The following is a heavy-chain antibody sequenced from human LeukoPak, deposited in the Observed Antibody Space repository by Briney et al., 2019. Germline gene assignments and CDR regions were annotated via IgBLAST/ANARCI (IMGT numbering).Heavy chain of an antibody. CDR3: AKDFLYNVVDY. Sequence: GGSLRPSCAASGFTFSNYAMTWVRQAPGMGLEWVSSISGSGSSSYYADSMKGRFTVSRDNSKNTLHLQMNSLRAEDTAVYYCAKDFLYNVVDYWGQGTLVAVSS. CDR1: GFTFSNYA. CDR2: ISGSGSSS. D-gene: IGHD3-10*01. J-gene: IGHJ4*02. V-gene: IGHV3-23*01.